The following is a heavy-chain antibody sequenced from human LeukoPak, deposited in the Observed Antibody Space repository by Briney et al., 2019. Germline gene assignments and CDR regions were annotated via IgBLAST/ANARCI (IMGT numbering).Heavy chain of an antibody. V-gene: IGHV4-34*01. CDR1: GESMIGHY. J-gene: IGHJ4*02. CDR3: ARATASGSGRAYDH. D-gene: IGHD3-10*01. Sequence: SETLSLSCAVYGESMIGHYWTWIRQPPGKRLEWIGEIHHSGGTNSNPSLKNRLTMSIDMSKNQFSLKLKSVTAADTAVYYCARATASGSGRAYDHWAQGNLVPVSS. CDR2: IHHSGGT.